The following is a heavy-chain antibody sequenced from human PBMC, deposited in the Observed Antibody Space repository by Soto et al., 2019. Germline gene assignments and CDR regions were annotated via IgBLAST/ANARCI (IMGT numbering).Heavy chain of an antibody. D-gene: IGHD5-18*01. Sequence: SVKVSCKASGGTFSSYAISWVRRAPGQGLEWMGGIIPIFGTANYAQKFQGRVTITADESTSTAYMELSSLRSEDTAVYYCARVSGYSYGVLDYWGQGTLVTVSS. CDR2: IIPIFGTA. J-gene: IGHJ4*02. CDR1: GGTFSSYA. CDR3: ARVSGYSYGVLDY. V-gene: IGHV1-69*13.